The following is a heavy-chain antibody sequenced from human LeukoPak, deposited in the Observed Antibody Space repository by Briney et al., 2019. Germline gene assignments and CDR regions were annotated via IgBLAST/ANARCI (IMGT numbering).Heavy chain of an antibody. CDR3: ARDYGSGSYAFDI. J-gene: IGHJ3*02. CDR1: GGSINSSY. V-gene: IGHV4-59*01. D-gene: IGHD3-10*01. Sequence: SETLSLTCTVSGGSINSSYWSWIRQPPGKGLEWIGYIYYSGNTNYNPSLKSRVTISVDTSKSQFSLKLSSVTTADTAVYYCARDYGSGSYAFDIWGQGTMVTVSS. CDR2: IYYSGNT.